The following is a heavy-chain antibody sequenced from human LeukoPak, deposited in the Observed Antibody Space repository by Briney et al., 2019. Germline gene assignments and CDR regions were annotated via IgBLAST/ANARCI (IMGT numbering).Heavy chain of an antibody. CDR1: GYSFTDYY. Sequence: ASVKVSCKTSGYSFTDYYMHWVRQAPGQGLEWMGWINPNSGGTSSAQKFRGRITMTRDTSITTVYMEVSWLTSDDTAIYYCARADRLHGGPYLIGPWGQGTLVTVSS. J-gene: IGHJ5*02. D-gene: IGHD3-16*01. CDR2: INPNSGGT. V-gene: IGHV1-2*02. CDR3: ARADRLHGGPYLIGP.